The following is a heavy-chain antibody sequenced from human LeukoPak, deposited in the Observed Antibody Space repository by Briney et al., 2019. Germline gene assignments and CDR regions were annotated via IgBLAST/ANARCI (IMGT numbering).Heavy chain of an antibody. D-gene: IGHD3-16*01. CDR1: GITFSTYA. CDR2: ISYDGNNK. V-gene: IGHV3-30-3*01. CDR3: ARDLGGGGYDY. Sequence: GRSLRLSCAASGITFSTYAMHWVRQAPGKGLEWVAVISYDGNNKYYVDSVKGRFTISRDNSKNTLYLQMNSLRAEDTAVYYCARDLGGGGYDYWGQGTLVTVSS. J-gene: IGHJ4*02.